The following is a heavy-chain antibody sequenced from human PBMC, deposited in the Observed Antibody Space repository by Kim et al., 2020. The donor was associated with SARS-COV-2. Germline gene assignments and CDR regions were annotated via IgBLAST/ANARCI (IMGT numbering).Heavy chain of an antibody. CDR3: AKGSTGSGYSSADH. CDR2: ISYDESEK. Sequence: GGSLRLFCAASGFTFSRYGLHWVRQAPGKGLEWVAVISYDESEKYYADSVKGRFTISRDTSKNMLYLEMKSLKTEDTAVYYCAKGSTGSGYSSADHWGQGTLVTVSS. V-gene: IGHV3-30*18. J-gene: IGHJ5*02. CDR1: GFTFSRYG. D-gene: IGHD5-12*01.